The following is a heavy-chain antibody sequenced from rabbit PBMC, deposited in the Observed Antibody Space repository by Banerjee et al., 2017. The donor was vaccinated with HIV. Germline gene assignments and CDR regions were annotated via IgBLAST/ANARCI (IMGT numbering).Heavy chain of an antibody. CDR2: IYTGSWGSP. V-gene: IGHV1S40*01. CDR1: GFDFSSNA. Sequence: QSLEESGGDLVKPGASLTLTCTASGFDFSSNAMCWVRQAPGKGLEWIACIYTGSWGSPYYASWAEGRFTISKTSSTTATLQMTSLTAADTATYFCARDDSYDDYGDIPSRLDLWGPGTLVTVS. D-gene: IGHD2-1*01. J-gene: IGHJ6*01. CDR3: ARDDSYDDYGDIPSRLDL.